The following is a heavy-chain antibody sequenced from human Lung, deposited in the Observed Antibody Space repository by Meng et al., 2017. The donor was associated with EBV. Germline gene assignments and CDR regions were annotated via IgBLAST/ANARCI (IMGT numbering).Heavy chain of an antibody. V-gene: IGHV4-30-4*01. CDR3: ARDRKHYGERGWFDP. D-gene: IGHD4-17*01. Sequence: QGRVQEPGPGLVQPSQTLSLTCTVSGGSISSGDYYWSWIRQPSGKGLEWIGYIYYSGSTYSNASLKSRVTISIDRSKNQFSLKLSSVTAADTAVYYCARDRKHYGERGWFDPWGQGTLVTVSS. J-gene: IGHJ5*02. CDR2: IYYSGST. CDR1: GGSISSGDYY.